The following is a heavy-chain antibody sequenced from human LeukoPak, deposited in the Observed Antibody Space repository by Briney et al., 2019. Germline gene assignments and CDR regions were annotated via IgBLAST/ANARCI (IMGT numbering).Heavy chain of an antibody. Sequence: ASVKVSCKASGYTFTSYGISWVRRAPGQGLEWMGWLNPNSGVTSYAQNFQGRVTMTRDMSISTAYMELSSLRSDDTAVYYCAVVLLGVTTDSWGQGTLVTVSS. J-gene: IGHJ4*02. V-gene: IGHV1-2*02. CDR1: GYTFTSYG. CDR2: LNPNSGVT. D-gene: IGHD1-26*01. CDR3: AVVLLGVTTDS.